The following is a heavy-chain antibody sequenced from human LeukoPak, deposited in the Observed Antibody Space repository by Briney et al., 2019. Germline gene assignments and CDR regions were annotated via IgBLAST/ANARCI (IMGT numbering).Heavy chain of an antibody. J-gene: IGHJ5*02. Sequence: ASVKVSCKASGYTFTSYDINWVRQAPGQGLEWMGWINPNSGGTNYAQKFQGWVTMTRDTSISTAYMELSRLRSDDTAVYYCARGGGCSGGSCARRSNWFDPWGQGTLVTVSS. CDR2: INPNSGGT. CDR3: ARGGGCSGGSCARRSNWFDP. D-gene: IGHD2-15*01. V-gene: IGHV1-2*04. CDR1: GYTFTSYD.